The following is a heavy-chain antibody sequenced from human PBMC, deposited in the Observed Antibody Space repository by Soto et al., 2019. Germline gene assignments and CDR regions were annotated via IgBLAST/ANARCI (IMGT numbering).Heavy chain of an antibody. Sequence: GGSLRLSCAASGFTFSSYSMNWVRQAPGKGLEWVSSISSSSIYIYYADSVKGRFTISRDNAKNSLYLKMNSLRAEDTAVYYCARDPPTGEMWGYYFDYWGQGTLVTVSS. CDR1: GFTFSSYS. CDR2: ISSSSIYI. J-gene: IGHJ4*02. D-gene: IGHD1-1*01. CDR3: ARDPPTGEMWGYYFDY. V-gene: IGHV3-21*01.